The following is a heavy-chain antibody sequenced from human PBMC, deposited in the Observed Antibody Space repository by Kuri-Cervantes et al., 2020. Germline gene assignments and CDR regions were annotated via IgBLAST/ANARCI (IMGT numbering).Heavy chain of an antibody. CDR2: ISWDGGST. D-gene: IGHD5-12*01. CDR1: GFTFDDYA. CDR3: AKGVEYSGYDEIDY. J-gene: IGHJ4*02. V-gene: IGHV3-43D*03. Sequence: GGSLRLSCAASGFTFDDYAMHWVRQAPGKGLEWVSLISWDGGSTYYADSVKGRFTISRDNSKNSLYLQMNSLRAEDTALYYCAKGVEYSGYDEIDYWGQGTLVTVSS.